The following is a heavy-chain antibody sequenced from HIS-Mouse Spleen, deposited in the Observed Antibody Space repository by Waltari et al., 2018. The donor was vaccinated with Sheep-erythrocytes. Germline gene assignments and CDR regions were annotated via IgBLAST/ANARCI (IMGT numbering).Heavy chain of an antibody. CDR1: GFTFSSYA. CDR2: ISYDGSNK. J-gene: IGHJ3*02. Sequence: ASGFTFSSYAMHWVRQAPGKGLEWVAVISYDGSNKYYADSVKGRFTISRDNSKNTLYLQMNSLRAEDTAVYYCARGAFDIWGQGTMVTVSS. V-gene: IGHV3-30-3*01. CDR3: ARGAFDI.